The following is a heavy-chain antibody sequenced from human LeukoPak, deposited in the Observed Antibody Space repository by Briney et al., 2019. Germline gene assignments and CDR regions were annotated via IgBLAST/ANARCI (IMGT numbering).Heavy chain of an antibody. J-gene: IGHJ4*02. D-gene: IGHD3-10*01. Sequence: SQTLSLTCTVSGGFISSRDYYWSWIRQPPGKGPEWIGYIYYSGSTYYNPSLKSRITISIDTSKNQFSLKLTSVTATDTAVYYCARDSGSGDIYWGQGTLVTVSS. CDR2: IYYSGST. CDR1: GGFISSRDYY. V-gene: IGHV4-30-4*01. CDR3: ARDSGSGDIY.